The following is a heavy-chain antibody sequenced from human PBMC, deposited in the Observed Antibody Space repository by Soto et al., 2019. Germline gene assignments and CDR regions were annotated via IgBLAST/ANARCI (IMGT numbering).Heavy chain of an antibody. CDR3: AASRTSASGSPIAY. J-gene: IGHJ4*02. Sequence: QVQLVESGGGVGQPGRSLRLSCAASGFTFTNYAMHWVRQAPGKGLEWVAVISNDGNTRYYAESVKGRFSISRDNLNNTLYVQVNTLKNEDTAVYYCAASRTSASGSPIAYWGQGTPVTVSS. CDR1: GFTFTNYA. D-gene: IGHD5-12*01. CDR2: ISNDGNTR. V-gene: IGHV3-30*04.